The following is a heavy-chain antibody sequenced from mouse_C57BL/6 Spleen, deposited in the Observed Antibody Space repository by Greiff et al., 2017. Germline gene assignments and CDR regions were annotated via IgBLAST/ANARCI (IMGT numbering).Heavy chain of an antibody. J-gene: IGHJ4*01. CDR2: ISDGGSYT. V-gene: IGHV5-4*01. CDR1: GFTFSSYA. D-gene: IGHD2-4*01. CDR3: ARGYDYGGAMDY. Sequence: EVQGVESGGGLVKPGGSLKLSCAASGFTFSSYAMSWVRQTPEKRLEWVATISDGGSYTYYPDNVKGRFTISRDNAKNNLYLQMSHLKSEDTAMYYCARGYDYGGAMDYWGQGTSVTVSS.